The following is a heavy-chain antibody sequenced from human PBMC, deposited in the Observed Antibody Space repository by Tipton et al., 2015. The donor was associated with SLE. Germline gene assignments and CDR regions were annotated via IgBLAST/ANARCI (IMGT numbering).Heavy chain of an antibody. V-gene: IGHV1-69*01. CDR1: GFTFSSYG. J-gene: IGHJ4*02. CDR2: IIPIFGTA. CDR3: AREGSDSSGRWGLDY. Sequence: SCAASGFTFSSYGMHWVRQAPGQGLEWMGGIIPIFGTANYAQKFQGRVTITADESTSTAYMELSSLRSEDTAVYYCAREGSDSSGRWGLDYWGQGTLVTVSS. D-gene: IGHD6-19*01.